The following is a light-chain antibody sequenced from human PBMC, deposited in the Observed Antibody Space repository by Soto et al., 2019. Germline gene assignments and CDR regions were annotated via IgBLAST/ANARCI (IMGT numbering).Light chain of an antibody. J-gene: IGKJ1*01. CDR2: DAS. CDR3: LQDYNYPRT. V-gene: IGKV1-33*01. Sequence: DIQMTQSPSSLSASVGDRVTITCQASQDISNSLNWYQQKPGKAPKLLIYDASNLNTGVPSRFSGSGSETYFTLTISSLQPEDFATYYCLQDYNYPRTFGQGTKVDIK. CDR1: QDISNS.